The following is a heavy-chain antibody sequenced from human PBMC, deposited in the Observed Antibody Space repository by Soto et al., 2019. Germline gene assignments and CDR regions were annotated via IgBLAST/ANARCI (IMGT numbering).Heavy chain of an antibody. J-gene: IGHJ5*02. D-gene: IGHD2-8*01. V-gene: IGHV4-30-2*01. CDR1: GGSLNSERYT. Sequence: SENVDLTCSVSGGSLNSERYTWSWIRQPPGKGLEWIGFISPSGSPAYNPSLKSRVTISVDRSNNQISLELSSVTAADTAVYYCARGVLAWGPGTLVTV. CDR2: ISPSGSP. CDR3: ARGVLA.